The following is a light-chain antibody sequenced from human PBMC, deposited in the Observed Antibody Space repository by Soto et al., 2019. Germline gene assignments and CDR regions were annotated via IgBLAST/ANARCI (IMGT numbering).Light chain of an antibody. J-gene: IGKJ1*01. CDR1: QAIIND. Sequence: AIQMTQSPSSLSASVGGRVTITCRASQAIINDLGWYRQKPGEAPELLIFGATMLQIGVPSRFSGGGSGTDFTLTISSLEPEDFATYYCLQDYNYPRTFGQGTKVDIK. CDR3: LQDYNYPRT. V-gene: IGKV1-6*01. CDR2: GAT.